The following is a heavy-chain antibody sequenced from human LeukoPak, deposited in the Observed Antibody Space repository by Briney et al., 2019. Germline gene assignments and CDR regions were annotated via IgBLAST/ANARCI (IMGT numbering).Heavy chain of an antibody. CDR3: ARDAKGGGSYFYFDY. Sequence: GGSLRLSCAASGFTFDDYGMSWVRQAPGKGLEWVSGINWNGGSTGYADSVKGRFTISRDNAKNSLYLQMNSLRAEDTAVCYCARDAKGGGSYFYFDYWGQGTLVTVSS. D-gene: IGHD1-26*01. V-gene: IGHV3-20*04. CDR1: GFTFDDYG. J-gene: IGHJ4*02. CDR2: INWNGGST.